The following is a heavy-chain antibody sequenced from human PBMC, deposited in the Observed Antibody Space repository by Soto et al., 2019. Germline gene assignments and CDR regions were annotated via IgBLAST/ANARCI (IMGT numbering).Heavy chain of an antibody. D-gene: IGHD1-26*01. V-gene: IGHV1-18*01. Sequence: QVPLVQSGPEVKKPGASVKVSCKTSGYTPTNYDIGWVRQAPGQGLECMGWISAYNGNTNYARKLQDRVTLTTDTSTRTAYIELRSLQSDDTAIYYCARGLYRRGTYYAFDNWGQGTLVTVSS. J-gene: IGHJ4*02. CDR1: GYTPTNYD. CDR2: ISAYNGNT. CDR3: ARGLYRRGTYYAFDN.